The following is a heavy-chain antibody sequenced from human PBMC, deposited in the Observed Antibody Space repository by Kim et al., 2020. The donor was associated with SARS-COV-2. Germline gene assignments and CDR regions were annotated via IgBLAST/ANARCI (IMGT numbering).Heavy chain of an antibody. CDR1: GFTFSNAW. CDR3: TTALVEVRGPLAYYYYYGMDV. V-gene: IGHV3-15*01. Sequence: GGSLRLSCAASGFTFSNAWMSWVRQAPGKGLEWVGRIKSKTDGGTTDYAAPVKGRFTISRDDSKNTLYLQMNSLKTEDTAVYYCTTALVEVRGPLAYYYYYGMDVWGQGTTVTVSS. D-gene: IGHD3-10*01. J-gene: IGHJ6*02. CDR2: IKSKTDGGTT.